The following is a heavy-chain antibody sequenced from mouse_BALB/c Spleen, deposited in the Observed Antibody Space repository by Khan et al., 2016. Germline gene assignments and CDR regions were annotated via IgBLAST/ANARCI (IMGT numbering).Heavy chain of an antibody. CDR3: ARYRDYYGSSRYFDV. Sequence: QIQLVQSGPELKKPGKTVKISCKASGYTFTNYGMNWVKQAPGKGLKWMGWINTYSGESTYADDFKGRFAFSLETSATTAYLQINHLQNEDTATYVCARYRDYYGSSRYFDVWGAGTTLTVSS. D-gene: IGHD1-1*01. CDR2: INTYSGES. V-gene: IGHV9-3-1*01. J-gene: IGHJ1*01. CDR1: GYTFTNYG.